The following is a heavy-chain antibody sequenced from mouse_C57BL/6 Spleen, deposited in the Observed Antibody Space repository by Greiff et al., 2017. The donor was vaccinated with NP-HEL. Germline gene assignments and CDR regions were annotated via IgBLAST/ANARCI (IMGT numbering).Heavy chain of an antibody. CDR1: GYTFTSYW. Sequence: QVQLQQPGAELVKPGASVKLSCKASGYTFTSYWMHWVKQRPGQGLEWIGMIHPNSGSTNYNEKFKSKATLTVDKSSSTAYMQLSSLTSEDSAVYYCARRGIYYDGVFAYWGQGTLVTVSA. J-gene: IGHJ3*01. D-gene: IGHD2-4*01. CDR3: ARRGIYYDGVFAY. V-gene: IGHV1-64*01. CDR2: IHPNSGST.